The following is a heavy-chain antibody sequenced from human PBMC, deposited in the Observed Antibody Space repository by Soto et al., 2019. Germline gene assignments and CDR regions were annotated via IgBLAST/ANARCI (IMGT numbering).Heavy chain of an antibody. V-gene: IGHV4-31*11. Sequence: QVQLQESGSGLLKPSQTLSLACGVSGDSLKRGFYHWSWIRQTPGKGLQLIGYIDTNGDTHYDLSLRNRLNMSIVTTESRFSLKLTSVTAADTAVYYCARGTVYYCPNDTCGFFVDHWGQGALVTASS. CDR2: IDTNGDT. D-gene: IGHD2-8*01. J-gene: IGHJ4*02. CDR3: ARGTVYYCPNDTCGFFVDH. CDR1: GDSLKRGFYH.